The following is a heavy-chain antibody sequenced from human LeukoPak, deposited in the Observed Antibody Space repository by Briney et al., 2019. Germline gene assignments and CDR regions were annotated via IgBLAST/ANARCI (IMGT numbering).Heavy chain of an antibody. V-gene: IGHV3-64D*06. CDR1: GFTFSGHF. CDR3: LKDLTGTWSFDH. Sequence: GSLLLSCSASGFTFSGHFMHWVRQAPGKGLEYVSSISVNGDKTLYAESVKGRFTISRDNSKNTLYLQLSSLRLEDTAIYYCLKDLTGTWSFDHWGQGTLLTVSS. CDR2: ISVNGDKT. J-gene: IGHJ4*02. D-gene: IGHD7-27*01.